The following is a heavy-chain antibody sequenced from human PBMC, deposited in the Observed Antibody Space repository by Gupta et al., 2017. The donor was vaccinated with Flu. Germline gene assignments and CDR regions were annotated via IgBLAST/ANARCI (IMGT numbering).Heavy chain of an antibody. Sequence: EVQLVESGGNLVQPGGSLRLSCAASGFTFTNYWLHWVRQAPGMGLVWVSGINNDGSVTFYADSVKGRFTISRDNARNTVTLQMNSLRVEDTAVYYCSTTYEFWGQGTLVSVSS. V-gene: IGHV3-74*01. CDR3: STTYEF. D-gene: IGHD3/OR15-3a*01. CDR1: GFTFTNYW. J-gene: IGHJ4*02. CDR2: INNDGSVT.